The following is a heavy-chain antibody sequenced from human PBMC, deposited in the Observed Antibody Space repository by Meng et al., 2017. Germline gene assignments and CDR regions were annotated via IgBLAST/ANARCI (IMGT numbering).Heavy chain of an antibody. J-gene: IGHJ4*02. Sequence: QLLLQASGPGLGKPSETRVLPCTASGGSISSSSYYWGWIRQPPGKGLEWIGSIYYSGSTYYNPSLKSRVTISVDTSKNQFSLKLSSVTAADTAVYYCAMIRIAAAVLDYWGQGTLVTVSS. CDR3: AMIRIAAAVLDY. V-gene: IGHV4-39*07. CDR1: GGSISSSSYY. CDR2: IYYSGST. D-gene: IGHD6-13*01.